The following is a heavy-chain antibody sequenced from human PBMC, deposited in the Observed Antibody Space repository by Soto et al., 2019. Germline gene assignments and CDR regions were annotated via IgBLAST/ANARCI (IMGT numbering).Heavy chain of an antibody. V-gene: IGHV4-4*07. CDR1: GVSIINNY. J-gene: IGHJ4*02. Sequence: SETLSLTCAVSGVSIINNYWTWIRQPAGKGLEWLGRVYSSGRTTYNPSLKSRLTMSVDTSKNQFSLHLTSVTAADTAVYYCARREDNFDFWGEGMLVTVS. CDR2: VYSSGRT. CDR3: ARREDNFDF.